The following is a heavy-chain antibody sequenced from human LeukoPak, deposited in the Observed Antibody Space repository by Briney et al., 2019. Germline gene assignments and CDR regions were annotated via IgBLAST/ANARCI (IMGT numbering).Heavy chain of an antibody. CDR3: ARDGGYRAIDY. Sequence: GGSLRLSCAASGFTFSSYSMNWVRQAPGKGLEWVSSISSSSGYIYYADSVKGRFTISRDNDKNSLYLQMNSLRAEDTPVYYCARDGGYRAIDYWGQGTLVTVSS. D-gene: IGHD5-12*01. J-gene: IGHJ4*02. CDR1: GFTFSSYS. CDR2: ISSSSGYI. V-gene: IGHV3-21*01.